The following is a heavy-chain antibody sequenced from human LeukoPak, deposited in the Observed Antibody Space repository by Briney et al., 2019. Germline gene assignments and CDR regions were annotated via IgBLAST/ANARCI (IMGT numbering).Heavy chain of an antibody. J-gene: IGHJ2*01. CDR2: IYSTGST. Sequence: RTSETLSLTCIVSGGSISSGSYYWSWIRQPAGKGLEWIGRIYSTGSTSYNPSLKSRVTISVDTSKKQFSLKLSSMTAADTGVYYCAGIGWYFDLWGRGTLVTVSS. V-gene: IGHV4-61*02. CDR1: GGSISSGSYY. D-gene: IGHD3-10*01. CDR3: AGIGWYFDL.